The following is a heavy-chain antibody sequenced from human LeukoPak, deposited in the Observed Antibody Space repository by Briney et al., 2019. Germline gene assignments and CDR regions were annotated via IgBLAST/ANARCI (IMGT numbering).Heavy chain of an antibody. CDR2: ISYDGSNK. Sequence: GGSLRLSCAASGFTFSSYGMHWVRKAPGKGLEWVAVISYDGSNKYSADSVKGRFTISRDNSKNTLYLQMNSLRAEDTAVYYCAKDGVVVARYYYGSGSYLDYWGQGTLVTVSS. J-gene: IGHJ4*02. CDR3: AKDGVVVARYYYGSGSYLDY. D-gene: IGHD3-10*01. CDR1: GFTFSSYG. V-gene: IGHV3-30*18.